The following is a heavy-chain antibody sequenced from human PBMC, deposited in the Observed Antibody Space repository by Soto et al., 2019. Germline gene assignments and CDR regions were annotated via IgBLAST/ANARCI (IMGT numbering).Heavy chain of an antibody. D-gene: IGHD2-15*01. J-gene: IGHJ5*01. CDR2: ISWDGGSI. V-gene: IGHV3-43*01. CDR1: GFKFDDYM. CDR3: AKEGNGGSSLDS. Sequence: GGSLRLSCEASGFKFDDYMMHWVRQAPGKGLEWISLISWDGGSIDYADSIKGRFTVSRDNSKTSLYLHMHSLTSDDTAFYFCAKEGNGGSSLDSWGQGTLVTISS.